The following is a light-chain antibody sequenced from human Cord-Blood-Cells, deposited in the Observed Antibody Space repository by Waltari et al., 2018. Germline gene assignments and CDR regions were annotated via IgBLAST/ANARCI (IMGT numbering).Light chain of an antibody. V-gene: IGLV2-14*01. CDR1: SSDVGGYKY. Sequence: QSALTQPASVSGSPGQSITISCTGTSSDVGGYKYVSWYQQHPGKAPQLMIDDVSKRPSGVSNRFSGSKYGNTASLTISGLQAEDEADYYCSSYTSSSTYVFGTGTKVTVL. CDR2: DVS. CDR3: SSYTSSSTYV. J-gene: IGLJ1*01.